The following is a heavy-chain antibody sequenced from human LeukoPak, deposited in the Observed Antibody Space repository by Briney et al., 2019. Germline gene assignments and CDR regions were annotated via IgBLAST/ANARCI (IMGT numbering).Heavy chain of an antibody. J-gene: IGHJ3*02. CDR3: ARSWYYYDSSGSHGSAFDI. D-gene: IGHD3-22*01. Sequence: ASVKVSCKASGYTFTGYYMHWVRQAPGQGLEWMGWINPNSGGTNYAQKFQGRVTMTRDTSISTAYMELSRLRSDDTAVYYCARSWYYYDSSGSHGSAFDIWGQGTMVTVSS. V-gene: IGHV1-2*02. CDR1: GYTFTGYY. CDR2: INPNSGGT.